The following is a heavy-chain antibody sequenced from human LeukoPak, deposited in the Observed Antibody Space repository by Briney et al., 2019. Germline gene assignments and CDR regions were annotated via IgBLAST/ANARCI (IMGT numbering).Heavy chain of an antibody. V-gene: IGHV3-23*01. J-gene: IGHJ4*02. CDR3: AKDYGSGTLFLLYFDY. D-gene: IGHD3-10*01. CDR1: GFSFSSYA. CDR2: IGGSGGST. Sequence: GGSLRLSCAASGFSFSSYAMSWVRQAPGKGLEWVSAIGGSGGSTYHADSVKGRFTISRDNSKNTLDLQMSNLRAEDTAVYYCAKDYGSGTLFLLYFDYWGQGTLVTVSS.